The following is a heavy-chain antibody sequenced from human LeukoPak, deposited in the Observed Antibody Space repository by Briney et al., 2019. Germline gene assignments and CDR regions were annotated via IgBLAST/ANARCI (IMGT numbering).Heavy chain of an antibody. CDR2: ISSSGYST. CDR1: GFTFSTYA. J-gene: IGHJ4*02. D-gene: IGHD5-18*01. V-gene: IGHV3-23*01. CDR3: AKTEYGYNFDY. Sequence: GGSLRPSCAASGFTFSTYAMSWVRQVPGKGLEWVSAISSSGYSTYYADSVKGRFTISRDNSKNTLYLQMNSLRVEDTAVYYCAKTEYGYNFDYWGQGTLVTVSS.